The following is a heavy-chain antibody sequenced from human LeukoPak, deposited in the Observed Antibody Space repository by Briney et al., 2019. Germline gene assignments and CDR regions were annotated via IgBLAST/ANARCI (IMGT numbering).Heavy chain of an antibody. D-gene: IGHD5-18*01. CDR1: VYTLTELS. V-gene: IGHV1-24*01. CDR3: ATLDTAFDY. J-gene: IGHJ4*02. Sequence: GASVNVSLKFSVYTLTELSMHWVRQAPGKGLEWMGGFDPENGETSNVQKVQGRSTMTEDTSTDTASKELSSVRSEDTAVYYCATLDTAFDYWGQGTLVTVSS. CDR2: FDPENGET.